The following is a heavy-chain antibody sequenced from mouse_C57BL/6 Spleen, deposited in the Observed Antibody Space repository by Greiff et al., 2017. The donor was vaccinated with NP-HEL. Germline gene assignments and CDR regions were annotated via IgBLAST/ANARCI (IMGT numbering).Heavy chain of an antibody. CDR3: ARSYGGRYAMDY. V-gene: IGHV1-80*01. CDR1: GYAFSSYW. D-gene: IGHD1-2*01. Sequence: QVQLQQSGAELVKPGASVKISCKASGYAFSSYWMNWVKQRPGKGLEWIGQIYPGDGDTNYNGKFKGKATLTADKSSSTAYMQLSSLTSEDSAVYCCARSYGGRYAMDYWGQGTSVTVSS. CDR2: IYPGDGDT. J-gene: IGHJ4*01.